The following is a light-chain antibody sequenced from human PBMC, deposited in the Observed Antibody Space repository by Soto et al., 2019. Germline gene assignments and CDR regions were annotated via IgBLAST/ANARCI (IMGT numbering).Light chain of an antibody. J-gene: IGKJ1*01. CDR2: GAS. Sequence: EIVMTQSPPTLSGSPGERATLSCRASQSVVTNLAWYQQKPGQATRLLIYGASSRATGIPDRFTGSGSGTDFTLTISRLEPEDFAVFYCHQYGSSPQTFGQGTQLDIK. CDR1: QSVVTN. V-gene: IGKV3-20*01. CDR3: HQYGSSPQT.